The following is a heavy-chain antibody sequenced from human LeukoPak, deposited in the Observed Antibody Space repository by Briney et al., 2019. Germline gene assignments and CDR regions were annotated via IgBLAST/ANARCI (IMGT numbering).Heavy chain of an antibody. D-gene: IGHD3-10*01. V-gene: IGHV4-59*08. CDR3: ARHPRWPRYGSGNNWFDT. CDR2: IYYSGTT. J-gene: IGHJ5*02. CDR1: GVSIADYY. Sequence: SETLSLTCTVSGVSIADYYWSWIRQPPGKGLEWIAYIYYSGTTIYNPSLKSRVTISIDTPNQQFSLSLTSVTATDTALYFCARHPRWPRYGSGNNWFDTWGQGTLVTVSS.